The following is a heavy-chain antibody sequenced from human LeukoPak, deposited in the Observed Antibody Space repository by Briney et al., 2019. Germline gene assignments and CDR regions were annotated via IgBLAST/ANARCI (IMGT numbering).Heavy chain of an antibody. CDR3: AKDLYYDILTGYRLAY. D-gene: IGHD3-9*01. J-gene: IGHJ4*02. CDR1: GFTFDDYA. Sequence: GGSLRLSCAASGFTFDDYAMHWVRQAPGKGLEWVSGISWNSGSIGYADSVKGRFTISRDNAKNSLYLQMNSLRAEDTALYYCAKDLYYDILTGYRLAYWGQGTLVTVSS. V-gene: IGHV3-9*01. CDR2: ISWNSGSI.